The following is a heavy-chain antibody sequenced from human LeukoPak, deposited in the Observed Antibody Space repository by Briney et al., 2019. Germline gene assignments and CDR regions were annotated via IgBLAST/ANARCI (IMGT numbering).Heavy chain of an antibody. CDR3: ARGNYDYVWGSSSP. CDR1: GYSISGGYY. J-gene: IGHJ5*02. CDR2: IYHSGST. V-gene: IGHV4-38-2*02. D-gene: IGHD3-16*01. Sequence: PSETLSLTCTVSGYSISGGYYWGWIRQPPGKGLEWIGSIYHSGSTYYNPSLKSRVTISVDTSKNQFSLKLSSVTAADTAVYYCARGNYDYVWGSSSPWGQGTLVTVSS.